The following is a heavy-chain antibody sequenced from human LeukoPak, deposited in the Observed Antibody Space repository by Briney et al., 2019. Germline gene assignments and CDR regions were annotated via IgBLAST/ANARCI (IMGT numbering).Heavy chain of an antibody. J-gene: IGHJ4*02. V-gene: IGHV4-59*01. CDR3: ARDRGTIFGPRGDFDY. CDR1: GGSISSYY. D-gene: IGHD3-3*01. Sequence: PSETLSLTCTVSGGSISSYYWSWIRQPPGKGLEQIGYIYYSGSTNYNPSLKSRVTISVDTSKNQFSLKLSSVTAADTAVYYCARDRGTIFGPRGDFDYWGQGTLVTVSS. CDR2: IYYSGST.